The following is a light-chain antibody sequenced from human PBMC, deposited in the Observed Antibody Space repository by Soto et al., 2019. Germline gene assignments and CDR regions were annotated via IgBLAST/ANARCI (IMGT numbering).Light chain of an antibody. CDR2: GAS. V-gene: IGKV3-15*01. CDR3: QQYNNWPLS. J-gene: IGKJ4*01. CDR1: QSVSSD. Sequence: EIVMTQSPATLSVSPGERATLSCRASQSVSSDLAWYQQKPGQAPRLLIYGASTRATGIPARFSGSGSGTEFTLTISSLQSEDCAGYYCQQYNNWPLSVGGGTKVEIK.